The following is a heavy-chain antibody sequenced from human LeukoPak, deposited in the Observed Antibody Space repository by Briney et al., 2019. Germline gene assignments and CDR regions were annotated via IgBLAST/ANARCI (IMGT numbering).Heavy chain of an antibody. Sequence: GGSLRLSCAASGFTFSSYDMSGVRQGPGKALEWVSAISGSGGSTYFADSLKGRFTISRDNSKNTVYLQMNSLRAEDTAVYYCAKDRASGTYFDYWGQGALVTVSS. CDR2: ISGSGGST. D-gene: IGHD1-26*01. V-gene: IGHV3-23*01. J-gene: IGHJ4*02. CDR1: GFTFSSYD. CDR3: AKDRASGTYFDY.